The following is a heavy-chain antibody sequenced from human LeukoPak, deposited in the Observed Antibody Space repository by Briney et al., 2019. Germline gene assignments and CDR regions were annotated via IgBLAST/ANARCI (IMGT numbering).Heavy chain of an antibody. CDR2: ISGSGGST. V-gene: IGHV3-23*01. CDR3: AKDQTPTMVRGVIISSRPIDAFDI. J-gene: IGHJ3*02. D-gene: IGHD3-10*01. CDR1: GFTFSSYG. Sequence: GGTLRLSCAASGFTFSSYGMSWVRQAPGKRLEWVSAISGSGGSTYYADSVKGRFTISRDNSKNTLYLQMNSLRAEDTAVYYCAKDQTPTMVRGVIISSRPIDAFDIWGQGTMVTVSS.